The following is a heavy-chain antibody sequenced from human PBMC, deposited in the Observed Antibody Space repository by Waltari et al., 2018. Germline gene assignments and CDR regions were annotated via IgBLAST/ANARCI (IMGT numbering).Heavy chain of an antibody. CDR3: AKEDSIAARPRWYFDL. Sequence: EVQLLESGGGLVQPGGSLSLSCAASGFDFSSYAMSSIRQAPGKGLEWVSAISGSGGSTYYADSVKGRFTISRDNSKNTLYLQMNSLRAEDTAVYYCAKEDSIAARPRWYFDLWGRGTLVTVSS. CDR1: GFDFSSYA. CDR2: ISGSGGST. V-gene: IGHV3-23*01. D-gene: IGHD6-6*01. J-gene: IGHJ2*01.